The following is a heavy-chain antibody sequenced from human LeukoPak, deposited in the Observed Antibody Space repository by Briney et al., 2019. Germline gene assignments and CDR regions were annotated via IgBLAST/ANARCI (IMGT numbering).Heavy chain of an antibody. V-gene: IGHV4-30-2*01. D-gene: IGHD2-21*01. CDR3: GRGRFLGMDV. Sequence: SETLSLTCAVSGGSISSGGYSWSWIRQPPGKGLEWIGYIYHSGSTYYNPSLKSRVTISVDRSKNQFSLKLSSVTAADTAVYYCGRGRFLGMDVWGQGTTVTVSS. CDR1: GGSISSGGYS. CDR2: IYHSGST. J-gene: IGHJ6*02.